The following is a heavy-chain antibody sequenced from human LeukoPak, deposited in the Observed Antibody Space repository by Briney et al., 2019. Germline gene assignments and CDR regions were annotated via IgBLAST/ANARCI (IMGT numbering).Heavy chain of an antibody. V-gene: IGHV3-23*01. D-gene: IGHD1-1*01. CDR2: ISGSGGST. Sequence: GGSLRLSCEASGFTFSSYGMSWVRQAPGKGLEWVSAISGSGGSTYYADSVKGRFTISRDNSKNTLYLQMNSLRAEDTAVYYCAKATRASGTTRYWGRGTLVTVSS. CDR3: AKATRASGTTRY. J-gene: IGHJ4*02. CDR1: GFTFSSYG.